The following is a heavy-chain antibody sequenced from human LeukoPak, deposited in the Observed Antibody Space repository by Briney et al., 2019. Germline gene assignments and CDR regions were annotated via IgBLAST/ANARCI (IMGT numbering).Heavy chain of an antibody. J-gene: IGHJ5*02. D-gene: IGHD6-6*01. V-gene: IGHV3-21*01. CDR2: ISSSGTYI. CDR3: ARGASSSSRLVGWFDP. CDR1: GFTVSSYS. Sequence: GGSLRLSCEASGFTVSSYSINWVRQAPGKGLEWVSSISSSGTYIDYADSVKGRFTISRDNAKNQLFLQMKSLRAEDTALYYCARGASSSSRLVGWFDPWGQGTLVTVSS.